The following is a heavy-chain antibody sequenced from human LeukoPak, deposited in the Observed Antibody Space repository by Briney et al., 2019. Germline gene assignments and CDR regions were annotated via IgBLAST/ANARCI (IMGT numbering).Heavy chain of an antibody. J-gene: IGHJ4*02. V-gene: IGHV4-59*01. CDR3: ASLYSGSYDTGSFDYFNY. Sequence: SQTLSLTCTVSGGSISSYYWSWVRQPPGKGPEWIGYMYYSGSTNYNPSLKSRVTISVDTSKNQFSLKLGSVTAADTAVYYCASLYSGSYDTGSFDYFNYWGQGTLVTVSS. D-gene: IGHD1-26*01. CDR1: GGSISSYY. CDR2: MYYSGST.